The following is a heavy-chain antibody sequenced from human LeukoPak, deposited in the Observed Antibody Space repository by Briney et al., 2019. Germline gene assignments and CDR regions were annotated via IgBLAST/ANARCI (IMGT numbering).Heavy chain of an antibody. CDR1: GFTFRSLA. CDR2: ISDNGVST. J-gene: IGHJ4*02. V-gene: IGHV3-23*01. Sequence: GSLRLSCAASGFTFRSLAMNWVRQASGKGLEWVSTISDNGVSTHYADSVKGRFTISRDNSKNMLYLQMNSLKTEDTAVYYCTTDRLFFDKGFWFGELLFDYWGQGTLVTVSS. CDR3: TTDRLFFDKGFWFGELLFDY. D-gene: IGHD3-10*01.